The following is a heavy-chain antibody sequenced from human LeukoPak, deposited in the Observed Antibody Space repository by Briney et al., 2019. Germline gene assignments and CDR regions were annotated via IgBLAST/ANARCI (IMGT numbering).Heavy chain of an antibody. D-gene: IGHD4-23*01. CDR2: IKTDGST. CDR1: GSTFSSYW. Sequence: PGGSLRLSCAASGSTFSSYWMHWVRQGPGKGLVWVSRIKTDGSTDYADSVKGRFTISRDNARNTLYLQMNSLRAEDTAVYYCARGGKSPGDYWGRGNLVTVSS. CDR3: ARGGKSPGDY. J-gene: IGHJ4*02. V-gene: IGHV3-74*01.